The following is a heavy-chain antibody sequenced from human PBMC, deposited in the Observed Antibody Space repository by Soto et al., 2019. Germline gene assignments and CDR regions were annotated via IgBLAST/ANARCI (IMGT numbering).Heavy chain of an antibody. CDR1: GGTFSSYA. V-gene: IGHV1-69*13. D-gene: IGHD6-13*01. J-gene: IGHJ6*02. CDR2: IIPIFGTA. CDR3: ARDLEQQLVLGGYYYYYGMDV. Sequence: SVKVSCKASGGTFSSYAISWVRQAPGQGLEWMGGIIPIFGTANYAQKFQGRVTITADESTSTAYMELSSLRSEDTAVYYCARDLEQQLVLGGYYYYYGMDVWGQGTTVTVSS.